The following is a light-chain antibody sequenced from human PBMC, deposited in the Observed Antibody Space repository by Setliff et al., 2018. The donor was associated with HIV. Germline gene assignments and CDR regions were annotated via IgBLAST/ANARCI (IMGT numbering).Light chain of an antibody. J-gene: IGLJ1*01. CDR3: ASWDDSLKVYV. V-gene: IGLV1-44*01. CDR2: TNS. Sequence: QSVLTQSPSVSGTPGQRVTISCSGSNSNIGTTTVNWYQRLPGAAPKLLIYTNSHRPSGVPDRFSGSESGTSASLAISGLQSEDEAEYYCASWDDSLKVYVFGSGTKVTVL. CDR1: NSNIGTTT.